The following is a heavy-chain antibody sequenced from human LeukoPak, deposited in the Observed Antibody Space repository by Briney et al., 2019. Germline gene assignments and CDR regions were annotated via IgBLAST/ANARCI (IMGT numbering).Heavy chain of an antibody. CDR3: ARDGEYGTGSYYRGCFDY. CDR2: IHPRSGET. Sequence: ASVKVSSKASGYSCPAFYIHWVRQAPGQEREWMGWIHPRSGETNYAHKIRGRVTMTRDTSISTTYMDLGSLGSDDTAVYYCARDGEYGTGSYYRGCFDYWGQGTLVTVSS. D-gene: IGHD3-10*01. V-gene: IGHV1-2*02. J-gene: IGHJ4*02. CDR1: GYSCPAFY.